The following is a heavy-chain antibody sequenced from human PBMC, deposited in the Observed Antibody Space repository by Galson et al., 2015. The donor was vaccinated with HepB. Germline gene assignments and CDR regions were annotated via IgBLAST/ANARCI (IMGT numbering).Heavy chain of an antibody. Sequence: SLRLSCAASGFAFDDYAMHWVRQAPGKGLEWVSGISWNSDIIAYADSVKGRFTISRDNAKNSLYLQMNSLRAEDTAFYYCARGYGYYWGQGTLVTVSS. J-gene: IGHJ4*01. V-gene: IGHV3-9*01. CDR1: GFAFDDYA. CDR2: ISWNSDII. CDR3: ARGYGYY. D-gene: IGHD5-18*01.